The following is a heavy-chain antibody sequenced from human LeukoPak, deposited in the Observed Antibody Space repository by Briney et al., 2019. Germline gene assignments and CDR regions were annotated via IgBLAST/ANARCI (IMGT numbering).Heavy chain of an antibody. CDR1: GFTFSDYY. J-gene: IGHJ4*02. V-gene: IGHV3-11*01. CDR2: ISLSGSPI. D-gene: IGHD3-9*01. Sequence: GGSLRLSCAVSGFTFSDYYMTWIRQAPGKGLEWVSYISLSGSPIYYADSVKGRFTTSRDNAKNTLYLQMNSLRAEDTALYYCAKRDFDDYFDYWGQGTLVTASS. CDR3: AKRDFDDYFDY.